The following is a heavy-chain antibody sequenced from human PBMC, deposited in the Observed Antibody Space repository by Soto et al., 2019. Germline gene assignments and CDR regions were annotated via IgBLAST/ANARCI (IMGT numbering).Heavy chain of an antibody. D-gene: IGHD2-2*01. J-gene: IGHJ5*02. CDR3: ARVVPGAEAWFGP. CDR1: GRFFSSYG. CDR2: ISLYSDGT. Sequence: QVQLVQSGSEVKKPGSSVKLSCKVSGRFFSSYGITWVRQAPGQPLEWLGWISLYSDGTNYAQKFQGRVSMTTDTSTTTAYMELRSLRSDDTAVYYCARVVPGAEAWFGPWGQGTLVTVSS. V-gene: IGHV1-18*01.